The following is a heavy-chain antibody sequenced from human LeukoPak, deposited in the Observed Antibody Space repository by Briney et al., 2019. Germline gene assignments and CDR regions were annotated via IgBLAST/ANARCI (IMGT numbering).Heavy chain of an antibody. CDR1: GFTFSSYW. CDR3: ARDRCSGGSCYYFDY. Sequence: GSLRLSCAASGFTFSSYWMSWVRQAPGKGLEWVANIIQDGSEKYYVDSVKGRFTISRDNAKNSLYLQMNSLRAEDTAVYYCARDRCSGGSCYYFDYWGQGTLVTVSS. CDR2: IIQDGSEK. J-gene: IGHJ4*02. V-gene: IGHV3-7*03. D-gene: IGHD2-15*01.